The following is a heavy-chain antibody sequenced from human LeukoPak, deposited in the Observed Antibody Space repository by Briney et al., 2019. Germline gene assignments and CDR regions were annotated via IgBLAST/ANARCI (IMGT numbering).Heavy chain of an antibody. CDR3: ARAPVTDSSGYLDY. CDR2: ISAYNGNT. Sequence: ASVKVSCKASGYTFTSYGISWVRQAPGQGLEWMGWISAYNGNTNYAQKLQGRVTMTTDTSTSTAYTELRSLRSDDTAVYYCARAPVTDSSGYLDYWGQGTLVTVSS. D-gene: IGHD3-22*01. CDR1: GYTFTSYG. V-gene: IGHV1-18*01. J-gene: IGHJ4*02.